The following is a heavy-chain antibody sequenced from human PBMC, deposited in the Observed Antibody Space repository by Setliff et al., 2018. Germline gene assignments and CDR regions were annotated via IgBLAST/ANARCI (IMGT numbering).Heavy chain of an antibody. D-gene: IGHD5-12*01. CDR3: TRARDIAPTYYYMDV. J-gene: IGHJ6*03. CDR1: GFTVSTYA. V-gene: IGHV3-23*01. Sequence: GGSLRLSCAASGFTVSTYAMSWVRQAPGKGLEWVSAISDSGGSTFYVDSVKGRFTISRDNSKNTVYVQMDSLRADDTAVYYCTRARDIAPTYYYMDVWGKGTTVTVSS. CDR2: ISDSGGST.